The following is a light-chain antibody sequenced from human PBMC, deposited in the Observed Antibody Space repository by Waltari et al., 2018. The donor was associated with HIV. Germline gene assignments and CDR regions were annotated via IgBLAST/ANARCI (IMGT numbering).Light chain of an antibody. Sequence: EIVMTQSPATLSVSPGERAPLSCRACSSVTSNLAWYQQRPGQAPRLLIYGASTRDTGIPARFSGSGSGTEFTLTISSLQSEDFAVYYCQQYNNWPLTFGGGTKVGIK. CDR3: QQYNNWPLT. CDR1: SSVTSN. J-gene: IGKJ4*01. CDR2: GAS. V-gene: IGKV3-15*01.